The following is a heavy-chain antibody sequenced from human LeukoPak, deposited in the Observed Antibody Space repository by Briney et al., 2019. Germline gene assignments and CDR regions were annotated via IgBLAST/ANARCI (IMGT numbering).Heavy chain of an antibody. CDR2: VYYSGST. CDR3: ARTTEGYCRGRSCYSYYYYMDV. V-gene: IGHV4-59*01. D-gene: IGHD2-15*01. CDR1: GGSISSYY. Sequence: SETLSLTCTVSGGSISSYYWSWIRQPPGKGLEWIGYVYYSGSTNYNPSLKSRVTISVDTSKNQFSLQLSSVTAADTAVYYCARTTEGYCRGRSCYSYYYYMDVWGKGTTVTVSS. J-gene: IGHJ6*03.